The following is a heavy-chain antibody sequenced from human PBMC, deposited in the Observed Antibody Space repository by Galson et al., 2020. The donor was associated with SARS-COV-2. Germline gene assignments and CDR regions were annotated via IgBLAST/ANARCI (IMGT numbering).Heavy chain of an antibody. V-gene: IGHV4-61*02. CDR2: IYTSGST. J-gene: IGHJ6*02. CDR1: GGSISSGSYY. D-gene: IGHD5-18*01. Sequence: SATLSLTCTVSGGSISSGSYYWSWIRQPAGKGLEWIGRIYTSGSTNYNPSLKSRVTISVDTSKNQFSLKLSSVTAADTAVYYCARAPSVDTAMVSYYYGMDVWGQGTTVTVSS. CDR3: ARAPSVDTAMVSYYYGMDV.